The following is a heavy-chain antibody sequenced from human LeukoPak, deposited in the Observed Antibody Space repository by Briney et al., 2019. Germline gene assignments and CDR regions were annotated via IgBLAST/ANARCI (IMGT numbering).Heavy chain of an antibody. Sequence: PSETLSLTCTVSGGSISSSSYYWGWIRQPPGKELEWIGSICHGGTTHYHPLLKSRVSISGGSSKNQFSLKMTPVTAADTAVYYCVRTRAAAGDLWGQGTLVTVSS. D-gene: IGHD6-13*01. CDR1: GGSISSSSYY. V-gene: IGHV4-39*01. CDR2: ICHGGTT. J-gene: IGHJ5*02. CDR3: VRTRAAAGDL.